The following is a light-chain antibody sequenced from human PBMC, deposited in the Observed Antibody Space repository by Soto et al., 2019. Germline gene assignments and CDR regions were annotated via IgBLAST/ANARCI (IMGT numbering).Light chain of an antibody. J-gene: IGKJ1*01. CDR3: QQCYSSPRT. Sequence: DIQMTQSPSTLSAGVEDRVTITCRASQRISTYLNWYQQKPGKAPTLLIYAASSLQSGVPSRFSGGGSGTDFTLTINTLQPEDFATYFCQQCYSSPRTFGQGTKVEIK. CDR2: AAS. CDR1: QRISTY. V-gene: IGKV1-39*01.